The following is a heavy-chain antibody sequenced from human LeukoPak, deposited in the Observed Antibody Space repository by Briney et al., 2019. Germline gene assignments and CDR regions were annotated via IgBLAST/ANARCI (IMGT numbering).Heavy chain of an antibody. D-gene: IGHD3-9*01. V-gene: IGHV4-34*01. CDR2: INHSGST. J-gene: IGHJ6*03. Sequence: SETLSLTCAVYGGSFSGYYWSWIRQPPGKGLEWIGEINHSGSTNYNPSLKSRVTISVDTSKNQFSLKLSSVTAADTAVYYCARRPADAYYDILTGYYNYYYYYMDVWGKGTTVTISS. CDR1: GGSFSGYY. CDR3: ARRPADAYYDILTGYYNYYYYYMDV.